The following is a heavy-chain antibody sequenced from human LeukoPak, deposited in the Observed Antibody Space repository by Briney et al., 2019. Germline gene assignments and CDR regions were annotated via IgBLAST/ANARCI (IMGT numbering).Heavy chain of an antibody. CDR3: ARLYGTKIDY. Sequence: GESLKISCKGSGYTFTTCWIGWVRQVPGKGLEWMGIIYPSDSDTTYSPSFQGQVTISADKSINTAYLHWSSLKASDTAMYYCARLYGTKIDYWGQGTLVTVSS. J-gene: IGHJ4*02. CDR2: IYPSDSDT. CDR1: GYTFTTCW. D-gene: IGHD1-26*01. V-gene: IGHV5-51*01.